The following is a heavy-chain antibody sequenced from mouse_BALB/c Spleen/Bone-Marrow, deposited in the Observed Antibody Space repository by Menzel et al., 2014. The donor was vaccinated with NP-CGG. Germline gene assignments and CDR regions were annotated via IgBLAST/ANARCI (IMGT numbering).Heavy chain of an antibody. Sequence: EVMLVESGGGLVKPGGSLKLSCAASGFTFSDYYMFWVRQTPEKRLEWVATISNDGGNTYYRDSVKGRFTISRDDAKNKLNLQMSSLKSDDAAANHCGRGTGPSAMDYWGQGTSVTVSS. V-gene: IGHV5-4*02. J-gene: IGHJ4*01. CDR3: GRGTGPSAMDY. CDR1: GFTFSDYY. CDR2: ISNDGGNT. D-gene: IGHD4-1*01.